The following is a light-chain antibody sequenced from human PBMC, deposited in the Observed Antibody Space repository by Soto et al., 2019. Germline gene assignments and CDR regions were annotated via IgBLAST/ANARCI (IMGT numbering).Light chain of an antibody. CDR1: QNINNY. CDR2: DAS. J-gene: IGKJ5*01. Sequence: DTKMTQSPSSLSTFVGDRVTITCQASQNINNYLNWYQQKPGRAPKLLIYDASNLEAGVPSRFRGGGSGTDFTFTISRLQPEDIATYDCQQYENLPTFGQGTRLEIK. V-gene: IGKV1-33*01. CDR3: QQYENLPT.